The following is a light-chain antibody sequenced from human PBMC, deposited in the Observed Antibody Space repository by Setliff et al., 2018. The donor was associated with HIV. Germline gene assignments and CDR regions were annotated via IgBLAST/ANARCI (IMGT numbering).Light chain of an antibody. J-gene: IGLJ1*01. Sequence: QSALTQPRSVSGSPGQSVTISCTGSSSDFGDYDYVSWYQQYPGKAPKLIIYDVYKRPSGVPDRFSGSKSDNTASLTISVLQADDEADYFCCSNAARPTFYVFGPGTKVTVL. CDR1: SSDFGDYDY. V-gene: IGLV2-11*01. CDR2: DVY. CDR3: CSNAARPTFYV.